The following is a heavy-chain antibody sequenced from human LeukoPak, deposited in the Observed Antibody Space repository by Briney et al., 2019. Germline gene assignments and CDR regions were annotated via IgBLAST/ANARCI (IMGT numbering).Heavy chain of an antibody. V-gene: IGHV3-33*01. J-gene: IGHJ3*02. CDR1: GFSFSEHG. CDR2: TWYDGSNN. CDR3: ASDGGFGFLAAFDI. Sequence: GGSLRLSCAASGFSFSEHGMHWVRQAPGKGPEWVTVTWYDGSNNHYADSVKGRFTISRDNAKNSLYLQMNSLRDEDTALYYCASDGGFGFLAAFDIWGQGTMVTVSS. D-gene: IGHD3-10*01.